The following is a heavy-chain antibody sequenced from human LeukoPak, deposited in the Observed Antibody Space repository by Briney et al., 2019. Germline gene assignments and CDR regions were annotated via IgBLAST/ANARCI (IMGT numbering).Heavy chain of an antibody. Sequence: GSLRLSCAASGFTFSSYAMSWVRQAPGKGLEWVSAISGSGGSTYYADSVKGRFTISRDNSKNTLYLQMNSLRAEDTAVYYCAKPEWGTDAFDIWGQGTMVTVSS. J-gene: IGHJ3*02. D-gene: IGHD1-26*01. CDR1: GFTFSSYA. CDR3: AKPEWGTDAFDI. CDR2: ISGSGGST. V-gene: IGHV3-23*01.